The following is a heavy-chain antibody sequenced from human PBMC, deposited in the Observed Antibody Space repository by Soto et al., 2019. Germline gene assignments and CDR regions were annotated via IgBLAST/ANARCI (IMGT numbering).Heavy chain of an antibody. V-gene: IGHV1-46*03. CDR1: GYSFTSYY. CDR2: INPSGGST. Sequence: ASVKVSCKASGYSFTSYYMHWVRQAPGQGLEWAGIINPSGGSTNYAQKFQGRVTMTRDTSTSTVYMELSSLRSEDTAVYYCSRSLRYFDEFDYWGQGTLVTVSS. D-gene: IGHD3-9*01. J-gene: IGHJ4*02. CDR3: SRSLRYFDEFDY.